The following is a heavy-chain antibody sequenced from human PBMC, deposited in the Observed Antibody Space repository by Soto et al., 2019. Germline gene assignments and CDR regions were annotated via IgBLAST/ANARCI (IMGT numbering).Heavy chain of an antibody. Sequence: GGSLRLSCVASGSTFSDHYMTWIRQAPGKGLEWIAYSSYDSYYTQYADSVKGRFSISRDNAANSFYLHMNSLRAEDTAIYFCARYTGTDYFDYWGQGXLVTVYS. CDR3: ARYTGTDYFDY. V-gene: IGHV3-11*06. CDR1: GSTFSDHY. D-gene: IGHD1-1*01. J-gene: IGHJ4*02. CDR2: SSYDSYYT.